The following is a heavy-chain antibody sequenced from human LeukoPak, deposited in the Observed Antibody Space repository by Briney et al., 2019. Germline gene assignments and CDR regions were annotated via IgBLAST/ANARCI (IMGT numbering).Heavy chain of an antibody. Sequence: ASVKVSCKASGYTFTGYYLHWVRQAPGQGLEWMGWINPKNGGIKYAQKFQGRVTMTRDTSISTVYMELSRLTSDDTAVYSCARDPAQTYYYDPWGQGTLVTVSS. CDR2: INPKNGGI. CDR1: GYTFTGYY. V-gene: IGHV1-2*02. CDR3: ARDPAQTYYYDP. J-gene: IGHJ4*02. D-gene: IGHD3-22*01.